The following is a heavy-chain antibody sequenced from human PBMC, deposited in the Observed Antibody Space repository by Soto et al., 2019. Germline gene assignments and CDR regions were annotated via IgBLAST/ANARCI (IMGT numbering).Heavy chain of an antibody. CDR1: GFSLSTSGVG. J-gene: IGHJ4*02. V-gene: IGHV2-5*02. D-gene: IGHD1-26*01. Sequence: SGPTLVNPTQTLTLTCTFSGFSLSTSGVGVGWIRQPPGKALEWLALIYWDDDKRYSPSLKSRLTITKDTSKNQVVLTMTNMDPVDTATYYCARGLQGGSQRGYFDYWGQGTLVTVSS. CDR3: ARGLQGGSQRGYFDY. CDR2: IYWDDDK.